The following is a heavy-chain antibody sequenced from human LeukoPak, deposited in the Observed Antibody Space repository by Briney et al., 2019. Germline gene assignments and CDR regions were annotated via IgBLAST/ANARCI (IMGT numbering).Heavy chain of an antibody. CDR2: IRYDGSNK. CDR1: GFTFSSYG. Sequence: GGSLRLSCAASGFTFSSYGMHWVRQAPGKGLEWVAFIRYDGSNKYYADSVKGRFTISRDNSKNTLYLQMNSLRAEDTAVYYCAKDVNYYDSSGYSIFQHWGQGTLVTVSS. D-gene: IGHD3-22*01. V-gene: IGHV3-30*02. J-gene: IGHJ1*01. CDR3: AKDVNYYDSSGYSIFQH.